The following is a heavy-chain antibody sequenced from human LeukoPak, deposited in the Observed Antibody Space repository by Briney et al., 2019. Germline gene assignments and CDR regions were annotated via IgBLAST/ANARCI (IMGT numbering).Heavy chain of an antibody. J-gene: IGHJ4*02. CDR2: IYYSGST. Sequence: PSETLSLTCTVSGGSISSYYWSWIRQPPGKGLEWIGYIYYSGSTNYNPSLKSRVTISVDTSKNQFSLKLSSVTAADTAVYYCARSSDRRLPDYWGQGTLVTVSS. CDR3: ARSSDRRLPDY. V-gene: IGHV4-59*01. CDR1: GGSISSYY. D-gene: IGHD2-21*02.